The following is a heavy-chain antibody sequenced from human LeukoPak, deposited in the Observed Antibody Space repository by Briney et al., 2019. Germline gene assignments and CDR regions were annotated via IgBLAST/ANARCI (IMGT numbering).Heavy chain of an antibody. D-gene: IGHD3-22*01. CDR1: GFTFSDYY. CDR2: ISSSGSTI. Sequence: GGSLRLSCAASGFTFSDYYMSWIRQAPGKGLEWVSYISSSGSTIYYADSVKGRFTISRDNAKNTLYLQMNSLRAEDTAVYYCAKRDSSGYYYDYYYYYGMDVWGQGTTVTVSS. J-gene: IGHJ6*02. CDR3: AKRDSSGYYYDYYYYYGMDV. V-gene: IGHV3-11*01.